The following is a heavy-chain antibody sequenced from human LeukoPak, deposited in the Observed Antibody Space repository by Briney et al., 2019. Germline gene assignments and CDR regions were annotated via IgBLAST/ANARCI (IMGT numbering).Heavy chain of an antibody. CDR2: IWYDGNNK. CDR3: ARGNPIPDTHPIDY. CDR1: GFTFTSYG. J-gene: IGHJ4*02. V-gene: IGHV3-30*02. D-gene: IGHD1-14*01. Sequence: PGGSLRLSCAASGFTFTSYGMHWVRQAPGKGLEWVAIIWYDGNNKHYADSVKGRFTISRDTSTNTVYLQMNSLRAEDTAVYYCARGNPIPDTHPIDYWGRGILVTVSS.